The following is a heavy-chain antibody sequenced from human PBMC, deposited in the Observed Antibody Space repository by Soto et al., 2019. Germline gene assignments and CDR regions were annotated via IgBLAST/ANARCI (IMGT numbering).Heavy chain of an antibody. Sequence: QSGWSLRLSCASSVFTFINSAMTWVRQALGKGPEWVSSIGRTNNTHYADSVKGRFAISRDNSQNTLYLQMNSLTAEDTAVYFCAKVDAYSYRTDHWGQGTLVTVSS. CDR2: IGRTNNT. J-gene: IGHJ4*02. D-gene: IGHD3-16*02. CDR1: VFTFINSA. V-gene: IGHV3-23*01. CDR3: AKVDAYSYRTDH.